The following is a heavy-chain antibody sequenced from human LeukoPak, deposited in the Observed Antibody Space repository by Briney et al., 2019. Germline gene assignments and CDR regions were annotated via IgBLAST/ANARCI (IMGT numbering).Heavy chain of an antibody. CDR1: GFTFSSYS. D-gene: IGHD6-19*01. CDR3: ARDPGWEQWQNWFDP. J-gene: IGHJ5*02. V-gene: IGHV3-21*01. Sequence: GGSLRLSCAASGFTFSSYSMNWVRQAPGKGLEWVSSISSSSSYIYYADSVKGRFTISRDNAKNSLYLQMNSLRAEDTAAYYCARDPGWEQWQNWFDPWGQGTLVTVSS. CDR2: ISSSSSYI.